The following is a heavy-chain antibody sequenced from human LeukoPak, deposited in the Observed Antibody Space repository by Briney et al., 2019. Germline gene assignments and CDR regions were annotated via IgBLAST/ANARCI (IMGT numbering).Heavy chain of an antibody. Sequence: GGTLRLSCATSGFTFSSYGMSWVRQAPGKGLEWVSTISGSGSSTYYADSVKGRFTISRDNSKNTPYLQMNSLRAEDTAVYYCAKHRTRCYGSFDPWGQGTLVTVSS. CDR3: AKHRTRCYGSFDP. CDR1: GFTFSSYG. D-gene: IGHD3-10*01. J-gene: IGHJ5*02. CDR2: ISGSGSST. V-gene: IGHV3-23*01.